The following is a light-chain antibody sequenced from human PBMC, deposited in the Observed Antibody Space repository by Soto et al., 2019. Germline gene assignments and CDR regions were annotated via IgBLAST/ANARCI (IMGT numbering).Light chain of an antibody. CDR2: EVT. V-gene: IGLV2-8*01. J-gene: IGLJ3*02. CDR3: SSFAASNTWV. CDR1: SNHVGAYNY. Sequence: QYVLTQPPSASGSPGQSVTISCTGTSNHVGAYNYVEWYQQHAGKAPKLVIYEVTKRPSGVPDRFSGSKSANTASLTVSGLQAEDEADYYCSSFAASNTWVFGGGTKLTAL.